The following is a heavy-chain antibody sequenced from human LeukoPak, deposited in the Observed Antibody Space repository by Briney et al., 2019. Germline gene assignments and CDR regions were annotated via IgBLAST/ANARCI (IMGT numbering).Heavy chain of an antibody. J-gene: IGHJ4*02. CDR1: GVTFSGSA. Sequence: PGGSLRLSCAASGVTFSGSAMHWVRQASGKGLEWVGRIRSKANSYATAYAASVKGRFTISRDDSKNTAYLQMNSLKTEDTAVYYRTKTRGDDSSGYYLFDYWGQGTLVTVSS. CDR2: IRSKANSYAT. CDR3: TKTRGDDSSGYYLFDY. V-gene: IGHV3-73*01. D-gene: IGHD3-22*01.